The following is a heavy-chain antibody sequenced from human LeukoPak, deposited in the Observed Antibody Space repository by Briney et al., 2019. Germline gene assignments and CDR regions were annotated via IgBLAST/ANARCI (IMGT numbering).Heavy chain of an antibody. D-gene: IGHD2-2*01. CDR2: IWYDGSNK. Sequence: GGSLRLSCAASGFTFSSYGMHWVRQAPGKGLKWVAVIWYDGSNKYYADSVKGRFTISRDNSKNTLYLQTNSLRAEDTAVYYCARTDCSSTSCYGGPFDYWGQGTLVTVSS. J-gene: IGHJ4*02. V-gene: IGHV3-33*01. CDR1: GFTFSSYG. CDR3: ARTDCSSTSCYGGPFDY.